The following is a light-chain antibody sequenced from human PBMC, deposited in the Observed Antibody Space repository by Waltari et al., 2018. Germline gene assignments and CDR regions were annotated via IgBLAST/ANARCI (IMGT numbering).Light chain of an antibody. J-gene: IGLJ3*02. CDR3: QTGGHGTWV. CDR1: SGHSSTV. V-gene: IGLV4-69*01. Sequence: QLVLTQSPSASASLGASIKLTCTLSSGHSSTVIAWLQQQPEKGPRYLVEVYSDGSHSRGNGIPDRFSGSSSGAERYLTISSLQSEDEADYYCQTGGHGTWVFGGGTRLTVL. CDR2: VYSDGSH.